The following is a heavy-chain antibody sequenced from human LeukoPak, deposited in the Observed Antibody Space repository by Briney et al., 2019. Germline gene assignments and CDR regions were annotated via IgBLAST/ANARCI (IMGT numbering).Heavy chain of an antibody. Sequence: PGGSLRLSCAASGFTFSDYYMSWIRQAPGKGLEWVSYISSSSSTIYYADSVKGRFTISRDNAKNSLYLQMNSLRAEDTAVYYCARTPRGYLSSYFDYWGQGTLVTVSS. CDR2: ISSSSSTI. V-gene: IGHV3-11*04. D-gene: IGHD1-26*01. J-gene: IGHJ4*02. CDR3: ARTPRGYLSSYFDY. CDR1: GFTFSDYY.